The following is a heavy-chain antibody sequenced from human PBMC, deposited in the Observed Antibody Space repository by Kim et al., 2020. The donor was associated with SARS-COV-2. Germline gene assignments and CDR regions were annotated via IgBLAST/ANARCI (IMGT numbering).Heavy chain of an antibody. D-gene: IGHD3-22*01. CDR1: GYTFTSYY. CDR2: INPSGGST. Sequence: ASVKVSCKASGYTFTSYYMHWVRQAPGQGLEWMGIINPSGGSTSYAQKFQGRVTMTRDTSTSTVYMELSSLRSEDTAVYYCARDRGGYYNVDGLGYWGQGTLVTVSS. CDR3: ARDRGGYYNVDGLGY. V-gene: IGHV1-46*01. J-gene: IGHJ4*02.